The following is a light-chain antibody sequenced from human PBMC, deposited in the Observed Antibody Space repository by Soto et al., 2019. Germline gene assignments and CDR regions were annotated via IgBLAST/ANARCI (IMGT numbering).Light chain of an antibody. CDR2: LGS. J-gene: IGKJ2*01. Sequence: DIVMTQSPLSLPVTPGEPASISCRSGQSLLYSNGYNYLDWYLQKPGQSPQLLIYLGSNRASGVPDRFSGSGSGTHFTLKISRVEAEEVGVYYCIQALQVPHTFGQGTKLEIK. CDR1: QSLLYSNGYNY. CDR3: IQALQVPHT. V-gene: IGKV2-28*01.